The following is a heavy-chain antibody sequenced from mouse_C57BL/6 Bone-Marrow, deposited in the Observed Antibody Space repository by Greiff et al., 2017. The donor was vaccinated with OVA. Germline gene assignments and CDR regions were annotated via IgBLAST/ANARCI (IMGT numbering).Heavy chain of an antibody. CDR3: TTCAPFAY. Sequence: VQLQQSGAELVRPGASVKLSCTASGFNIKDDYMHWVKQRPEQGLEWIGWIDPENGDTEYASKFQGKATITADTSSNTAYLQLSSLTSADTAVYYCTTCAPFAYWGQGTLVTVSA. J-gene: IGHJ3*01. CDR2: IDPENGDT. CDR1: GFNIKDDY. D-gene: IGHD6-1*01. V-gene: IGHV14-4*01.